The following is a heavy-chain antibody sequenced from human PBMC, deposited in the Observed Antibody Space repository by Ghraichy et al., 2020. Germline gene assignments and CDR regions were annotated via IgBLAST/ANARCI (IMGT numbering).Heavy chain of an antibody. V-gene: IGHV4-31*03. Sequence: SETLSLTCTVSGGSISSGGYYWSWIRQHPGKGLEWIGYIYYSGSTYYNPSLKSRVTISVDTSKNQFSLKLSSVTAADTAVYYCAREGWISPYGGIDYWGQGTLVTVSS. J-gene: IGHJ4*02. CDR3: AREGWISPYGGIDY. CDR2: IYYSGST. D-gene: IGHD4-23*01. CDR1: GGSISSGGYY.